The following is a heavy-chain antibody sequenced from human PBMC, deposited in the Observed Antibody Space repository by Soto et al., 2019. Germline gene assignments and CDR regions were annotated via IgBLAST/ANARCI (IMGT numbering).Heavy chain of an antibody. CDR2: IYSGGST. D-gene: IGHD6-13*01. CDR3: ARDPTPTIAAAGTGYYYGMDV. V-gene: IGHV3-66*01. J-gene: IGHJ6*02. CDR1: GFTVSSNY. Sequence: GGSLRLSCAASGFTVSSNYMSWVRQAPGKGLEWVSVIYSGGSTYYAGSLKGRFTISRDNSKNTLYLKMNSLMAEDTAGYYVARDPTPTIAAAGTGYYYGMDVWGQGTTVTVSS.